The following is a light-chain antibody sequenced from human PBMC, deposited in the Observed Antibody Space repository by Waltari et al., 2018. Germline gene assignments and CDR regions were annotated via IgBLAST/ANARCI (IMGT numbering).Light chain of an antibody. Sequence: QSALTQPPSASGSPGQSVTISCTWTSSDVGGYNSVSWYQQHPGKAPKLVVYEVSNRPSGVPDRFSGSKSGNTASLTVSGLQAEDEADYYCSSYAGSYSYVFGTGTKVTVL. CDR1: SSDVGGYNS. J-gene: IGLJ1*01. V-gene: IGLV2-8*01. CDR2: EVS. CDR3: SSYAGSYSYV.